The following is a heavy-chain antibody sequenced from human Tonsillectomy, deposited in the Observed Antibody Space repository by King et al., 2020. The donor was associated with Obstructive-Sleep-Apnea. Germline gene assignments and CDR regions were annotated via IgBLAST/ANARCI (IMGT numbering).Heavy chain of an antibody. Sequence: VQLVESGGGVVQPGRSLRLSCAASGFTFSSYGMDWVRQAPGKGLEWVAIISHDGSNKYYADSVKGRFTISRDNSENTLYLQMNSLRAEDTAVYYCAKQLGYYYGMDVWGQGTTVTVSS. CDR1: GFTFSSYG. CDR2: ISHDGSNK. J-gene: IGHJ6*02. D-gene: IGHD3-16*01. CDR3: AKQLGYYYGMDV. V-gene: IGHV3-30*18.